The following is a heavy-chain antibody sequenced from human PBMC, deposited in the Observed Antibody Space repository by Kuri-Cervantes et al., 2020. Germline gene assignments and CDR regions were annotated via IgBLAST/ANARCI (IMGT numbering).Heavy chain of an antibody. CDR1: GFTFDDYA. V-gene: IGHV3-9*01. CDR3: AKDMSGNLTGPSDY. D-gene: IGHD3-9*01. Sequence: GGSLRLSCAASGFTFDDYAMHWVRQAPGKGLEWVSGISWNSGSIGYADSVKGRFTISRDNAKNSLYLQMNSLRAEDTALYYCAKDMSGNLTGPSDYWGQGTLVTVSS. J-gene: IGHJ4*02. CDR2: ISWNSGSI.